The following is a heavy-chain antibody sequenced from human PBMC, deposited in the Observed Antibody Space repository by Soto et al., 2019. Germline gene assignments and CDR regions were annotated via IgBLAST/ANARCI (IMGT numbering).Heavy chain of an antibody. CDR1: GFTLSDHY. CDR3: VRATYFSDTSGYTRCFDY. D-gene: IGHD3-22*01. CDR2: SRDKAQAYST. V-gene: IGHV3-72*01. J-gene: IGHJ4*02. Sequence: XESLRLTFAGSGFTLSDHYIDWVRQAPGKGLEWVGRSRDKAQAYSTAYAASVKGRFTTSRDESKSSVYLQMNSLKTEDTAVYYCVRATYFSDTSGYTRCFDYCGQRTLVTVSS.